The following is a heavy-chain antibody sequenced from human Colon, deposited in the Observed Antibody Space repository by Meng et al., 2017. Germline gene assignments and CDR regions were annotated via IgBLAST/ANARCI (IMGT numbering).Heavy chain of an antibody. J-gene: IGHJ5*02. D-gene: IGHD6-19*01. CDR2: IGHSGIT. V-gene: IGHV4-39*01. Sequence: QPQLQESGPGLGKPAEARTHTGRCAGGSISTSGYYWGWIRQPPGKGLEWIGSIGHSGITYYTPSLKSRVTVSIDTSKSQFSLKLTSVTAADTAVYYCVRSSGWVRTGFDPWGQGTLVTVSS. CDR1: GGSISTSGYY. CDR3: VRSSGWVRTGFDP.